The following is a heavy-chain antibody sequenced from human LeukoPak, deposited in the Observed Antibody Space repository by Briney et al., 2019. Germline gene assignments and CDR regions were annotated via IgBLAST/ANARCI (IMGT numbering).Heavy chain of an antibody. V-gene: IGHV4-59*01. J-gene: IGHJ6*03. CDR3: ARAQAPTYYYYYMDV. CDR1: GGSISSYY. CDR2: IYYSGST. Sequence: SETLSLTCTVSGGSISSYYWSWIRQPPGKGLEWIGYIYYSGSTNHNPSLKSRVTISVDTSKNQFSLKLSSVTAADTAVYYCARAQAPTYYYYYMDVWGKGTTVTVSS.